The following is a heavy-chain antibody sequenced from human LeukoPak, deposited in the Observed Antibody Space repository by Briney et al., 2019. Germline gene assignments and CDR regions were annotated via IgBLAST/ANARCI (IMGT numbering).Heavy chain of an antibody. J-gene: IGHJ6*03. CDR3: ARDKSVKYCSSTSCYTGYYYMDV. CDR2: IYHSGST. CDR1: GGSISSGGYY. Sequence: SETLSLTCTVSGGSISSGGYYWSWIRQPPGKGLEWIGYIYHSGSTYYNPSLKSRVTISVDRSKNQFSLKLSSVTAADTAVYYCARDKSVKYCSSTSCYTGYYYMDVWGKGTTVTVSS. D-gene: IGHD2-2*02. V-gene: IGHV4-30-2*01.